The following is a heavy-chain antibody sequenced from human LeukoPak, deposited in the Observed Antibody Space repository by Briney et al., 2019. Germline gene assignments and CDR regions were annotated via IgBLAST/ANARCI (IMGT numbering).Heavy chain of an antibody. CDR3: ARDRPGGVALDAFDI. CDR1: GFTFSSNA. J-gene: IGHJ3*02. Sequence: PGGSLRLSCAASGFTFSSNAMTGVRQAPGKGREWVANIKQDGSEKYYVDSVKGRFTISRDNAKNSLYLQMNSLRAEDTAVYYCARDRPGGVALDAFDIWGQGTMVTVSS. CDR2: IKQDGSEK. D-gene: IGHD3-3*01. V-gene: IGHV3-7*01.